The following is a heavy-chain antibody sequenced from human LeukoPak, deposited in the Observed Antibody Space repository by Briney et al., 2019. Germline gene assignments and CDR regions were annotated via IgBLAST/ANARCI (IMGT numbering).Heavy chain of an antibody. J-gene: IGHJ3*02. CDR1: GFTFSSYS. CDR2: ISRSGNTI. Sequence: GGSLRLSCAASGFTFSSYSMNWVRQAPGKGLEWISYISRSGNTIYYADSVKGRFTTSRDNAKNSLYLQMNSLRVEDTAVYYCARVATMVRVPLDALDIWGQGTMVSVSS. V-gene: IGHV3-48*04. CDR3: ARVATMVRVPLDALDI. D-gene: IGHD3-10*01.